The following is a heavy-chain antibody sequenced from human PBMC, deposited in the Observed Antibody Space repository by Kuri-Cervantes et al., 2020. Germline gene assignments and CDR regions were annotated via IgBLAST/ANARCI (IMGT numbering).Heavy chain of an antibody. J-gene: IGHJ4*02. CDR2: IKSKTDGGTT. V-gene: IGHV3-15*01. Sequence: GGSLRLSCAASGFTFSDYYMSWVRQAPGKGLEWVGRIKSKTDGGTTDYAAPVKGRFTISRDDSKNTLYLQMNSLKTEDTAVYYCTTPTIAAAGPLGYWGQGTLVTVSS. CDR1: GFTFSDYY. D-gene: IGHD6-13*01. CDR3: TTPTIAAAGPLGY.